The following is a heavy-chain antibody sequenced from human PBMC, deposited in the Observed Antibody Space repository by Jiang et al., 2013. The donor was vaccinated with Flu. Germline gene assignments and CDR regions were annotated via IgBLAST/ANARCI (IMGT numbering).Heavy chain of an antibody. CDR3: AVEGAAPFDP. CDR2: INPSGGST. D-gene: IGHD6-6*01. J-gene: IGHJ5*02. V-gene: IGHV1-46*03. CDR1: GYTFTSYY. Sequence: SGYTFTSYYMHWVRQAPGQGLEWMGIINPSGGSTSYAXKFQGRVTMTRDTSTSTVYMELSSLRSEDTAVYYCAVEGAAPFDPWGQGTLVTVSS.